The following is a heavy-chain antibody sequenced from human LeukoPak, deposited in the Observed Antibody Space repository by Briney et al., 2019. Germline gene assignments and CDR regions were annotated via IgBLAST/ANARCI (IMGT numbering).Heavy chain of an antibody. Sequence: ASVKVSCKASGYTFTGYYMHWVRQAPGQGLEWMGWINPNCGGTNYAQKFQGRVTMTRDTSISTAYMELSRLRSDDTAVYYCAREGFGNWFDPWGQGTLVTVSS. CDR3: AREGFGNWFDP. CDR1: GYTFTGYY. CDR2: INPNCGGT. V-gene: IGHV1-2*02. D-gene: IGHD3-16*01. J-gene: IGHJ5*02.